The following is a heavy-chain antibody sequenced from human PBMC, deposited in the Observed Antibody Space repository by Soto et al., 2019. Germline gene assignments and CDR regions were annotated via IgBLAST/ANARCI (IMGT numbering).Heavy chain of an antibody. CDR2: ISSTSTYT. D-gene: IGHD6-19*01. J-gene: IGHJ4*02. V-gene: IGHV3-21*01. Sequence: GGSLRRSWAASGFTFRSYAMNWVRQTQEKGLEWVSSISSTSTYTHYADSVKVRFTISRDNANNSLFLQMNSLRAEDTAIYYCARDLALDGNYWGQGALVTVSS. CDR3: ARDLALDGNY. CDR1: GFTFRSYA.